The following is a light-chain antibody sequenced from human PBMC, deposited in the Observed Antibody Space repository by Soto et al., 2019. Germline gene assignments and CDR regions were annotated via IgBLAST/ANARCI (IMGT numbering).Light chain of an antibody. CDR1: QSISSW. Sequence: DIQMTQSPSTLSASVGDRVTITCRASQSISSWLAWYQQKPGTAPKLLIYAASTLESGVPSRFSGSRSGTEFTLTVSSLQPDDFATYYCQQYNDSFPYTFGQGNKLEIK. V-gene: IGKV1-5*03. CDR3: QQYNDSFPYT. CDR2: AAS. J-gene: IGKJ2*01.